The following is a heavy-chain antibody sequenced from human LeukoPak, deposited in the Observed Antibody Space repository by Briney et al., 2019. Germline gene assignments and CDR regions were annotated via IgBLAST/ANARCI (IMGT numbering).Heavy chain of an antibody. CDR1: GFTFTNYW. J-gene: IGHJ4*02. D-gene: IGHD3-22*01. V-gene: IGHV3-21*06. Sequence: GGSLRLSCAASGFTFTNYWMSWVRQAPGKGLEWVSSISGRSADIYYADSVKGRFTTSRDNAKNSVFLQMNNLRVEDTAIYYCARRGYHDSSGYDYWGQGTPVTVSS. CDR2: ISGRSADI. CDR3: ARRGYHDSSGYDY.